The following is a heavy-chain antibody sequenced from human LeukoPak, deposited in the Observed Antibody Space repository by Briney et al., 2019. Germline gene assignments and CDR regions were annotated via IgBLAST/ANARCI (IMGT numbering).Heavy chain of an antibody. CDR2: ISGSGGST. J-gene: IGHJ3*02. Sequence: PGGSLRLSCAASGFTFSSYAMSWVRQAPGKGLEWVSAISGSGGSTYYADSVEGRFTISRDNSKNTLYLQMNSLRAEDTAVYYCAKTQWFGELLLMDAFDIWGQGTMVTVSS. CDR1: GFTFSSYA. CDR3: AKTQWFGELLLMDAFDI. V-gene: IGHV3-23*01. D-gene: IGHD3-10*01.